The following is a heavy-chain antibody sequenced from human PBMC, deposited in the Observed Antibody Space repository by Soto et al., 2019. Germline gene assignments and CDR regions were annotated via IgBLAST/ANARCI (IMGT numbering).Heavy chain of an antibody. CDR3: AKGSWYYYDRSGYRDY. D-gene: IGHD3-22*01. V-gene: IGHV3-9*01. CDR2: ISWNSGSI. Sequence: EVQLVESGGGLVQPGRSLRLSCAASGFTFDDYAMHWVRQAPGKGLEWVSGISWNSGSIGYADSVKGRFTISRDNAKNSLYLQMNSLRAEDTALYYCAKGSWYYYDRSGYRDYWGQGTLVTVSS. CDR1: GFTFDDYA. J-gene: IGHJ4*02.